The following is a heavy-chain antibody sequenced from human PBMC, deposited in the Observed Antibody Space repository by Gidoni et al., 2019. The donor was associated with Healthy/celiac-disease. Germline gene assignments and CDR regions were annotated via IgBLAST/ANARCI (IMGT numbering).Heavy chain of an antibody. J-gene: IGHJ6*02. CDR3: AIGPQLGYYYYGMDV. Sequence: EVQLVESGGGLVQPGRSLRLSCAASGFTFDGYAMHWVRQAPGKGLEWVSGISWNSGRIGYADSVKGRFTISRDNAKNSLYLQMNSLRAEDTALYYCAIGPQLGYYYYGMDVWGQGTTVTVSS. D-gene: IGHD6-6*01. V-gene: IGHV3-9*01. CDR2: ISWNSGRI. CDR1: GFTFDGYA.